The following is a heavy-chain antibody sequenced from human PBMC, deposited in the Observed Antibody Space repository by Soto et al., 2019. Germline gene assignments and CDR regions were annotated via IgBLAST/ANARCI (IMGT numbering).Heavy chain of an antibody. J-gene: IGHJ4*02. Sequence: GAALKISCKGSGYTFTSYWIGWVRQMPGEGLEWMGVIYPSDSDIRYIQSFQGKVTISADKSITTAYLQWSSLKAADTAMYYCVRSGTSSGRFSDYWGQGTLVTVSS. CDR2: IYPSDSDI. CDR3: VRSGTSSGRFSDY. V-gene: IGHV5-51*01. CDR1: GYTFTSYW. D-gene: IGHD2-15*01.